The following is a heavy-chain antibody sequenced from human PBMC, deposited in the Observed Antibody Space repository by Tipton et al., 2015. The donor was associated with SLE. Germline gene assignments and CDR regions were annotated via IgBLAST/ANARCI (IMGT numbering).Heavy chain of an antibody. V-gene: IGHV4-59*01. Sequence: TLSLTCTVSGGSISSYYWSWIRQPPGKGLEWIGCIYYSGSTNYNPSLKSRVTISVDTSKNQFSLKLSSVTAADTAVYYCARACLIFGVVHPYCYGMDVWGQGTTVTVSS. CDR2: IYYSGST. D-gene: IGHD3-3*01. J-gene: IGHJ6*02. CDR1: GGSISSYY. CDR3: ARACLIFGVVHPYCYGMDV.